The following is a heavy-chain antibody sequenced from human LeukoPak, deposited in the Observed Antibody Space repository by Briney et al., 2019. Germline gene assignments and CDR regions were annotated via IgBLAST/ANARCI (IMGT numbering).Heavy chain of an antibody. CDR2: IWYDGSNK. Sequence: GGSLRLSCAASGFTFSSYGMHWVRQAPGKGLEWVAVIWYDGSNKYYADSVKGRFTISRDNSKYTLYLQMNSLRAEDTAVYYCAREAATRMAIDYWGQGTLVTVSS. CDR3: AREAATRMAIDY. V-gene: IGHV3-33*01. J-gene: IGHJ4*02. D-gene: IGHD2-15*01. CDR1: GFTFSSYG.